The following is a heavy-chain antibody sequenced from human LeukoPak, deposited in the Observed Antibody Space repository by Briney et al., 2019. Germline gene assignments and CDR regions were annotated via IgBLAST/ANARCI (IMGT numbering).Heavy chain of an antibody. Sequence: PSETLSLTCTVSGGSISSYYWSWMRQPPGKGLEWIGEINHSGSTNYNPSLKSRVTISVDTSKNQFSLKLSSVTAADTAVYYCARGPRAPSYYYDSSGYGYWGQGTLVTVSS. V-gene: IGHV4-34*01. CDR2: INHSGST. D-gene: IGHD3-22*01. CDR3: ARGPRAPSYYYDSSGYGY. J-gene: IGHJ4*02. CDR1: GGSISSYY.